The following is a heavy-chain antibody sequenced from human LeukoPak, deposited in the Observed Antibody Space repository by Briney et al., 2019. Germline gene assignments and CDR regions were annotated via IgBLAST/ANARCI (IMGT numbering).Heavy chain of an antibody. CDR2: IWYDGSNK. CDR3: AKDQGCSSTSCYTGNWFDP. Sequence: GGSLRLSCAASGFTFSSYGMHWVRQAPGKGLEWVAVIWYDGSNKYYADSVKGRFTISRDNSKNTLYLQMNSLRAEDTAVYYCAKDQGCSSTSCYTGNWFDPWGQGTLVTVSS. V-gene: IGHV3-33*06. CDR1: GFTFSSYG. D-gene: IGHD2-2*02. J-gene: IGHJ5*02.